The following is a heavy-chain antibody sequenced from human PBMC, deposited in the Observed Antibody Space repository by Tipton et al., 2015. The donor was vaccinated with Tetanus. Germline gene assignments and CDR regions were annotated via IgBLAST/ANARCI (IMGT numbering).Heavy chain of an antibody. Sequence: GLVKPSETLSLTCAVYGASFSDYYWSWIRQPPGKGLEWIGEINHSGSAKYIPSLKSRATISVDTSKNQFSLNLSSVTAADTAVYYCARLILGRSKEVAGIRYYYYYGLDVWGQGTTVTVTS. CDR2: INHSGSA. V-gene: IGHV4-34*01. J-gene: IGHJ6*02. D-gene: IGHD6-19*01. CDR3: ARLILGRSKEVAGIRYYYYYGLDV. CDR1: GASFSDYY.